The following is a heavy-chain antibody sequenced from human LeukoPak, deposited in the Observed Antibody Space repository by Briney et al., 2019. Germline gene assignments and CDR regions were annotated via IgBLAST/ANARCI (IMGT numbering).Heavy chain of an antibody. CDR2: IRSDGSNK. Sequence: PGGALRLSCAGAGFSFSSYGMHWGRPAPGKGLGWVAFIRSDGSNKYYADSVKGRFTISRDNSKNTLYLQMNSLRAEDTAVYYCARILDSAWGELGYWGQGTLVTVSS. V-gene: IGHV3-30*02. D-gene: IGHD6-19*01. J-gene: IGHJ4*02. CDR1: GFSFSSYG. CDR3: ARILDSAWGELGY.